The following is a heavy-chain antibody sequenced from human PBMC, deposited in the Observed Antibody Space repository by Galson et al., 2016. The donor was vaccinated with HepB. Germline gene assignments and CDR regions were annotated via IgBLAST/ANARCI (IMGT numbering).Heavy chain of an antibody. CDR3: ARESGRGGWFFDY. V-gene: IGHV3-33*01. Sequence: SLRLSCAASGFPFNNYGMHWVRQAPGKGPEWVAVIFYDGSDKYYADSVKGRFTISRDNSKNTLYLQMNSLRAEDTAVYYCARESGRGGWFFDYWGQGTLVTVSP. D-gene: IGHD6-19*01. CDR1: GFPFNNYG. CDR2: IFYDGSDK. J-gene: IGHJ4*02.